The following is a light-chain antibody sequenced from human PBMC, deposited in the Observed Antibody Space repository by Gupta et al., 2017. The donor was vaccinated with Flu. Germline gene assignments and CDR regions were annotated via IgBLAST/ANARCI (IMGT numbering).Light chain of an antibody. CDR3: GHGDNLPFT. CDR1: QDISNY. V-gene: IGKV1-33*01. Sequence: DIQLTQSPSSLSASVGDRVTITCQASQDISNYLMWYQLRPGKAPKVLIYDASTLETGVPSRFSGRRSGTHSTSTISSLQAGDPATDFCGHGDNLPFTFGGGTKVEIK. J-gene: IGKJ4*02. CDR2: DAS.